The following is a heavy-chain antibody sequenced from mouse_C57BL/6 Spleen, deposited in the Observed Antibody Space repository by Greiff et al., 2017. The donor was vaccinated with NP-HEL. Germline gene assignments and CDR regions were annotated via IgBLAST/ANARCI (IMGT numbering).Heavy chain of an antibody. J-gene: IGHJ1*03. Sequence: VQLKESGPGLVAPSQSLSITCTVSGFSFPRSGVSWVRPPPGPGLSFLCLILGDLSTNYHSALISRLSISKDNSKSQVFLKLNSLQTDDTATYYCAKLGRYFDVWGTGTTVTVSS. CDR2: ILGDLST. CDR3: AKLGRYFDV. CDR1: GFSFPRSG. D-gene: IGHD4-1*01. V-gene: IGHV2-3*01.